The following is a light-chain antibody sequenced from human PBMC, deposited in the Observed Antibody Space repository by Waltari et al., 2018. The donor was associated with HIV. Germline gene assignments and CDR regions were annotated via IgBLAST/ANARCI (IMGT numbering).Light chain of an antibody. CDR3: AAWDDSLSAL. V-gene: IGLV1-47*01. Sequence: QSVLTQPPSASGTPGQRVTISCSGASSNIGSNYVYWYQDLPGTAPKLLIYRTDQRPSGVPDRFSGSKSGTSASLAISGLRSEDEADYYCAAWDDSLSALFGGGTKLTVL. CDR1: SSNIGSNY. J-gene: IGLJ2*01. CDR2: RTD.